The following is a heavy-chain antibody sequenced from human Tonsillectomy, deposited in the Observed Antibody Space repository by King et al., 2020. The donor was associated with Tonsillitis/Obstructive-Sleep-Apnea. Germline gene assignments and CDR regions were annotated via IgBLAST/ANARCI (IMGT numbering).Heavy chain of an antibody. CDR3: ARHSTVTTWGFYYYMDV. V-gene: IGHV3-11*05. CDR1: GFTFSDYY. Sequence: QLVQSGGGLVKPGGSLRLSCAASGFTFSDYYMSWIRQAPGKGREWVSYISRSGDFTNYAVSVKGRSTISRDNARKSLYLQMNSLRAEDTAGYYCARHSTVTTWGFYYYMDVWGKGTTVTVSS. CDR2: ISRSGDFT. D-gene: IGHD4-17*01. J-gene: IGHJ6*03.